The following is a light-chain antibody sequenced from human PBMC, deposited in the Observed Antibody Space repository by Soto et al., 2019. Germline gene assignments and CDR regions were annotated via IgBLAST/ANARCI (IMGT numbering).Light chain of an antibody. J-gene: IGLJ2*01. V-gene: IGLV2-14*01. Sequence: SLLSPPASVCGSPGQSITISCAGTIDDIGAYDYVSWYQQHPGNAPKLLVYEVTNRPSGVSDRFSGSKSGNTASLTISGLQAEDEADYYCNSYTNSSAVVFGGGTKVTVL. CDR1: IDDIGAYDY. CDR2: EVT. CDR3: NSYTNSSAVV.